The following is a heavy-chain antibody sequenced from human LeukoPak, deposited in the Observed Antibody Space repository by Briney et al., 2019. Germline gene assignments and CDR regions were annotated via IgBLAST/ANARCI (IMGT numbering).Heavy chain of an antibody. V-gene: IGHV4-34*01. D-gene: IGHD2-21*02. CDR2: INHSGST. CDR3: ARRRAFCGGDCYPFDS. CDR1: GGSFSGYY. J-gene: IGHJ4*02. Sequence: SETLSLTCAVYGGSFSGYYWSWIRQPPGKGLEWIGEINHSGSTNYNPSLKSRVTISLDTPKNQFSLKLISVTAADTAVYYCARRRAFCGGDCYPFDSWGQGTLVTVSS.